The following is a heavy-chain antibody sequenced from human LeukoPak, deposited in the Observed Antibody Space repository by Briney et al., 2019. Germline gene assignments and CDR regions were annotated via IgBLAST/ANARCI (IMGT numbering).Heavy chain of an antibody. J-gene: IGHJ5*02. Sequence: SETLSLTCAVYGGSFSGYYWSWIRQPPGKGLEWIGEINHSGSTNYNPSLKSRVTISVDTSKNQFSLKLSSVTAADTAVCYCARGTYYKNWFDPWGQGTLVTVSS. CDR3: ARGTYYKNWFDP. CDR1: GGSFSGYY. D-gene: IGHD3-10*01. CDR2: INHSGST. V-gene: IGHV4-34*01.